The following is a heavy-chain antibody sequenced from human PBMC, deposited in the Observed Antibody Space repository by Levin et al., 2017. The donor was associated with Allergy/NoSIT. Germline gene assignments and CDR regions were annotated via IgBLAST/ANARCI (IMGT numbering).Heavy chain of an antibody. Sequence: SETLSLTCTVSGGFINSGGFYWSWIRQTAGKGLEWIVRIYLTGSTDYNPSLRSRVTISLETSKTQFSLNLRSVTAADTAVYYCARAELGFGEHPGGLTAFDIWGQGTVVTVSS. J-gene: IGHJ3*02. D-gene: IGHD3-10*01. V-gene: IGHV4-61*02. CDR2: IYLTGST. CDR1: GGFINSGGFY. CDR3: ARAELGFGEHPGGLTAFDI.